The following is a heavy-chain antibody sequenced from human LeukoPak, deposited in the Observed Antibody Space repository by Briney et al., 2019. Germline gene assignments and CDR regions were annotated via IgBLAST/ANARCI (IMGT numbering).Heavy chain of an antibody. V-gene: IGHV3-30*04. CDR1: GFTFSSYA. D-gene: IGHD5-18*01. CDR3: ARHLSGITGYTYGRGIDY. CDR2: ISYDGSNK. Sequence: GGSLRLSCAASGFTFSSYAMHWVRQAPGKGLEWVAVISYDGSNKYYADSVKGRFTISRDNSKNTLYLQMNSLRAEDTAVYYCARHLSGITGYTYGRGIDYWGQGTLVTVSS. J-gene: IGHJ4*02.